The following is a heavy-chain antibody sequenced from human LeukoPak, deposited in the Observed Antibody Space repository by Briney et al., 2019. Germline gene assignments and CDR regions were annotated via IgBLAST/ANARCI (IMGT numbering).Heavy chain of an antibody. V-gene: IGHV4-34*01. D-gene: IGHD6-19*01. CDR3: ARLDMAVAGNRWFDP. CDR1: GGSFSGYY. Sequence: ETLSLTCAVYGGSFSGYYWSWIRQPPGKGLEWIGEINHSGSTNYNPSLKSRVTISVDTSKNQFSLKLSSVTAADTAVYYCARLDMAVAGNRWFDPWGQGTLVTVSS. J-gene: IGHJ5*02. CDR2: INHSGST.